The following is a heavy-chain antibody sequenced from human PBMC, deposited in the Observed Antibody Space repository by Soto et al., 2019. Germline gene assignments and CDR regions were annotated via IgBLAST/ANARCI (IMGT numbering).Heavy chain of an antibody. CDR1: GGTFSSYA. CDR3: GIGHTRGHTDY. V-gene: IGHV1-69*13. CDR2: IIPIFGTA. D-gene: IGHD6-25*01. Sequence: SVKVSCKASGGTFSSYAISWVRQAPGQGLEWMGGIIPIFGTANYAQKFQGRVTITADESTSTAYMELSSLRSEDTAVYYCGIGHTRGHTDYWGQGTLVTGSS. J-gene: IGHJ4*02.